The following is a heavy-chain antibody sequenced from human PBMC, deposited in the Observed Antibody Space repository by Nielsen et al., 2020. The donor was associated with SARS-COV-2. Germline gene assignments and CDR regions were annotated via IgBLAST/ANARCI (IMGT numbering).Heavy chain of an antibody. CDR3: ARRLLAYYYGMDV. J-gene: IGHJ6*02. V-gene: IGHV3-9*01. CDR1: GFTFDDYA. CDR2: ISWNSGSI. Sequence: SLKISCAASGFTFDDYAMHWVRQAPGKGLEWVSGISWNSGSIGYADSVKGRFTISRDNAKNSLYLQMNSLRAEDTALYYCARRLLAYYYGMDVWGQGTTVTVSS. D-gene: IGHD5-24*01.